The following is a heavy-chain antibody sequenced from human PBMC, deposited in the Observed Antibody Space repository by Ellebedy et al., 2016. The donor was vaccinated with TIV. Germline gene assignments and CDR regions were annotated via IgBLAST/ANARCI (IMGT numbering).Heavy chain of an antibody. CDR1: GGSISSYY. CDR2: MYYSGSA. CDR3: ARAPLTLLSSTGYPLD. J-gene: IGHJ4*02. Sequence: MPSETLSLTCTVSGGSISSYYWSWIRQPPGKGLEWIGYMYYSGSANYNPSLKSRVTMSVDTSKNQFSLKLTSVTAADTAVYYCARAPLTLLSSTGYPLDWGQGTLVTVSS. V-gene: IGHV4-59*01. D-gene: IGHD6-13*01.